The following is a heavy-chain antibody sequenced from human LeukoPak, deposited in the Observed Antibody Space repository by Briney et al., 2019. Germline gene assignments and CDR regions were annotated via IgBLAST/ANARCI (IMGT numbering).Heavy chain of an antibody. V-gene: IGHV4-4*07. J-gene: IGHJ6*03. CDR1: GGSISSYY. Sequence: SETLSLTCTVSGGSISSYYWSWIRQPAGKGLEWIGRIYTSGSTNYNPSLKSRVTISVDKSKNQFSLKLSSVTAADTAVYYCASQLWSGYYYYYMDVWGKGTMVTVSS. D-gene: IGHD3-3*01. CDR2: IYTSGST. CDR3: ASQLWSGYYYYYMDV.